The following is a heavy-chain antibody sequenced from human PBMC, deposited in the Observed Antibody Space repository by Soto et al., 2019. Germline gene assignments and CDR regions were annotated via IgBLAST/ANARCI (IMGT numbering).Heavy chain of an antibody. Sequence: SETLSLTCAVYGGSFSGYYWSWIRQPPGKGQEWIGEINHSGSTNYNPSLKSRVTISVDTSKNQFSLKLSSVTAADSAVYYCAREGVIIINYYYGMDVWGQGTTVTVSS. CDR2: INHSGST. CDR3: AREGVIIINYYYGMDV. J-gene: IGHJ6*02. CDR1: GGSFSGYY. V-gene: IGHV4-34*01. D-gene: IGHD3-10*01.